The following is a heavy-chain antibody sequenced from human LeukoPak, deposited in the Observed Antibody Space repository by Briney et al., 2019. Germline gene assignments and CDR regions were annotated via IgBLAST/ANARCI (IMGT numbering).Heavy chain of an antibody. V-gene: IGHV4-39*07. J-gene: IGHJ5*02. Sequence: PSETLSLTCTVSGGSISSSSYYWGWIRQPPGKGLEWIGSIYYSGSTYYNPPLKSRVTISVDTSKNQFSLKLSSVTAADTAVYYCESDYWRSSWYGVRWFDPWGQATLVTVSS. CDR1: GGSISSSSYY. D-gene: IGHD6-13*01. CDR2: IYYSGST. CDR3: ESDYWRSSWYGVRWFDP.